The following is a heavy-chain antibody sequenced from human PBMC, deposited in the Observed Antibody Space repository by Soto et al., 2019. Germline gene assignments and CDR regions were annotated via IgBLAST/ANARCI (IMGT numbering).Heavy chain of an antibody. D-gene: IGHD1-7*01. CDR3: AKNQERELPRVIDF. CDR2: MSGSSSTT. CDR1: GLTFSNYA. V-gene: IGHV3-23*01. J-gene: IGHJ4*02. Sequence: GFLRLSCATSGLTFSNYAMSWVRQAPGGGLEWVSSMSGSSSTTYYADSVRGRFTTSRDRSKNTLYLQMSSLRAEDTALYYCAKNQERELPRVIDFWGQGTLVTVSS.